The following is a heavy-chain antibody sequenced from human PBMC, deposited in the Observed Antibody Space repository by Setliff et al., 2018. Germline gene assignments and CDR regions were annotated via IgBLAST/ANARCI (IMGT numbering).Heavy chain of an antibody. D-gene: IGHD1-26*01. J-gene: IGHJ4*02. V-gene: IGHV4-61*02. CDR2: LHTSRST. CDR1: GGSISSGSYY. CDR3: ARDNTIVGATDY. Sequence: PSETLSLTCAVSGGSISSGSYYWSWIRQPAGKGLEWVGRLHTSRSTNYNPSLGGRVTISVDTSKNQFSLRLSSVTAADTALYFCARDNTIVGATDYWGQGTLVTVSS.